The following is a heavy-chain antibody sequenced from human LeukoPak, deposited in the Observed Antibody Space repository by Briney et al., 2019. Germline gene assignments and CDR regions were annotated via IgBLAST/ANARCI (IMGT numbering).Heavy chain of an antibody. CDR3: AKDLGAGEPYYYGMDV. V-gene: IGHV3-9*01. Sequence: PGRSLRLSCAASGFTFDDYAMHWVRQAPGKGLEWVSGISWNSDSAGYVDSVKGRFTISRDSAKNSLYLQMNSLRTEDTALYYCAKDLGAGEPYYYGMDVWGQGTTVTVSS. D-gene: IGHD1-14*01. J-gene: IGHJ6*02. CDR2: ISWNSDSA. CDR1: GFTFDDYA.